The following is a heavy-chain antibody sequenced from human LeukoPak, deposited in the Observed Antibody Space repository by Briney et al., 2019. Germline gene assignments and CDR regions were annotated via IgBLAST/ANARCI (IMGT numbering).Heavy chain of an antibody. J-gene: IGHJ4*02. V-gene: IGHV4-61*01. Sequence: SETLSLTCTVSGGSISSGSYCWSWIRQPPGKGLEWIGYIYYSGSTNYNPSLKSRVTISVDTSKNQFSLKLSSVTAADTAVYYCASLNSGSRTYYFDYWGQGTLVTVSS. CDR2: IYYSGST. D-gene: IGHD1-26*01. CDR1: GGSISSGSYC. CDR3: ASLNSGSRTYYFDY.